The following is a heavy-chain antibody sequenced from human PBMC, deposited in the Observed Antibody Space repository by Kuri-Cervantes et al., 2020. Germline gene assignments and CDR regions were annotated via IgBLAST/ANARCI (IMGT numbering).Heavy chain of an antibody. Sequence: GESLKISCAASGFTFDSHGMHWVRQAPGKGLEWVAVIWYDGSNKYYADSVKGRFTISRDNSKNTLYLQMNSLRAEDTAVYYCSKVHYSSTSCYSYPTNGYFQHWGQGTLVTVSS. CDR3: SKVHYSSTSCYSYPTNGYFQH. V-gene: IGHV3-33*06. CDR2: IWYDGSNK. D-gene: IGHD2-2*01. CDR1: GFTFDSHG. J-gene: IGHJ1*01.